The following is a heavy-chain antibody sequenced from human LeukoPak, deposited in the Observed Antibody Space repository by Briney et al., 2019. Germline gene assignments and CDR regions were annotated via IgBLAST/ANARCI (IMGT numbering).Heavy chain of an antibody. D-gene: IGHD4/OR15-4a*01. CDR2: IKPDSGAT. V-gene: IGHV1-2*02. CDR3: ARHHDYGPDY. J-gene: IGHJ4*02. CDR1: GYTFTVHY. Sequence: ASVKVSCKASGYTFTVHYLHWLRQAPGQGLEWMGWIKPDSGATNFAKNFQGRVTMTSDTSINTAYMELSSLTSDDTAMYYCARHHDYGPDYWGQGTLVTVSA.